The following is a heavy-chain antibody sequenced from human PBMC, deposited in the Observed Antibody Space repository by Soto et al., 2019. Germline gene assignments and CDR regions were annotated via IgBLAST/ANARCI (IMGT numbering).Heavy chain of an antibody. CDR1: GFTFRSFT. J-gene: IGHJ5*02. D-gene: IGHD6-13*01. Sequence: PGGSLRLSCAASGFTFRSFTMNWVRQAPGKGLEWVSTISSNSAYIYYTDALRGRFTISRDNAKNSLHLQMNSLRAEDTAVYYCTRDASRDSSARGWLDPCGPGPLVTVYS. V-gene: IGHV3-21*01. CDR2: ISSNSAYI. CDR3: TRDASRDSSARGWLDP.